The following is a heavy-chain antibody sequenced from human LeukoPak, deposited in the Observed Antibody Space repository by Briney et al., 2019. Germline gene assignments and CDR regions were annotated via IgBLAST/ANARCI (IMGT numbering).Heavy chain of an antibody. D-gene: IGHD6-19*01. Sequence: GRSLRLSCAASGFTFSSNGMHWVRQAPGKGLEWVAVISYDGSNKYYADSVKGRFTISRDNSKNTLYLQMNSLRAEDTAVYYCAKDVGGIPGVGTVVDYWGKERWSPSPQ. V-gene: IGHV3-30*18. J-gene: IGHJ4*01. CDR1: GFTFSSNG. CDR2: ISYDGSNK. CDR3: AKDVGGIPGVGTVVDY.